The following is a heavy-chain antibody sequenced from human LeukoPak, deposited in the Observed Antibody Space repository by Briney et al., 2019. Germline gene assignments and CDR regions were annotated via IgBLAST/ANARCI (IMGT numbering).Heavy chain of an antibody. V-gene: IGHV3-74*01. CDR3: TRGHASGWTRGAFDL. D-gene: IGHD6-19*01. CDR1: GFTFNRFW. CDR2: VNEDGSRT. J-gene: IGHJ3*01. Sequence: GGSLRLSCAASGFTFNRFWMHWVRQAPGQGLMWVSHVNEDGSRTTYADPVKGRFTVSRDNARGTLYREMNNLAVDDTAVYYCTRGHASGWTRGAFDLWGQGTMVTGSS.